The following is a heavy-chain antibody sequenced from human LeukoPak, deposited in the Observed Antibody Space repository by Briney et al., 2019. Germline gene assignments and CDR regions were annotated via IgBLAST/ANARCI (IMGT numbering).Heavy chain of an antibody. Sequence: ASVKVSCKASGYTFTGYYMHWVRQAPGQGLEWMGRINPNSGGTNYAQKFQGRATMTRDTSISTAYMKLSRLRSDDTAVYYCARSPFDWLLYPWGQGTLVTVSS. CDR1: GYTFTGYY. CDR3: ARSPFDWLLYP. J-gene: IGHJ5*02. CDR2: INPNSGGT. V-gene: IGHV1-2*06. D-gene: IGHD3-9*01.